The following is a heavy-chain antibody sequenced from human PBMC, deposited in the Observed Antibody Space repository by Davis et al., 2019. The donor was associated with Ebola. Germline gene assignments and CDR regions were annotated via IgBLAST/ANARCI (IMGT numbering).Heavy chain of an antibody. CDR1: AYSLTSYW. V-gene: IGHV5-51*01. CDR2: IYPGDSDT. J-gene: IGHJ3*02. CDR3: ATLRRTVTGMDDGFDI. Sequence: SLTPSCNASAYSLTSYWNGCVRQMPGKGLEWMGIIYPGDSDTRYSPSFRGQVTISADKSSRTAYPQWSSLKASDTAVYYCATLRRTVTGMDDGFDIWGQGTMVTVSA. D-gene: IGHD4-11*01.